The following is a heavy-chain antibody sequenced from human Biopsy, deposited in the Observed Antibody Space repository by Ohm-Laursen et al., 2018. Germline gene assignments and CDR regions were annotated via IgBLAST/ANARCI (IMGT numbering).Heavy chain of an antibody. CDR2: MFNPGGT. CDR3: ARVEDCSGDNCPRLAFDL. J-gene: IGHJ3*01. CDR1: AASVSGGNLY. V-gene: IGHV4-61*01. D-gene: IGHD2-15*01. Sequence: GTLSLTCTVSAASVSGGNLYLGWIPQPPGKGLEWIGSMFNPGGTNYSPSLKSRVTILLDTSKNQFSLKLSSVTVADTAVYYCARVEDCSGDNCPRLAFDLWGQGTTVIVSS.